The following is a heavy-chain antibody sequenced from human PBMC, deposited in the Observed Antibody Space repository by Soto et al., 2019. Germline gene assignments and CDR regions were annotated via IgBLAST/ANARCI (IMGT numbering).Heavy chain of an antibody. J-gene: IGHJ5*02. V-gene: IGHV3-23*01. CDR1: GFTFSSYA. CDR3: AKANYYGSGSYYPFDP. D-gene: IGHD3-10*01. Sequence: HPGGSLRLSCAASGFTFSSYAMSWVRQAPGKGLEWVSAISGSGGSTYYADSVKGRFTISRDNSKNTLYLQMNSLRAEDTAVYYCAKANYYGSGSYYPFDPWGQGTLVTVSS. CDR2: ISGSGGST.